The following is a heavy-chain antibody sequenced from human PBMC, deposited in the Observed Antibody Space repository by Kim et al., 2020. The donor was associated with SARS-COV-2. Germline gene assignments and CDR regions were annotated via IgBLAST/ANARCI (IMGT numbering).Heavy chain of an antibody. CDR3: ATWDRRGIFDV. Sequence: IIFYADSVKGRFTISRDNPKNSLYLQMNSLRVDDTAVYYCATWDRRGIFDVWGQGTMVTVSS. V-gene: IGHV3-11*01. CDR2: II. D-gene: IGHD1-26*01. J-gene: IGHJ3*01.